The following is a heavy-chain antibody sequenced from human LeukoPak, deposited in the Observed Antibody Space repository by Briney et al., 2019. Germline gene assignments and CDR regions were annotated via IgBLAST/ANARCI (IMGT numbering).Heavy chain of an antibody. J-gene: IGHJ6*02. CDR1: GYSFTSYW. CDR3: ARLSPIVVVPAAIGDGMDV. CDR2: IYPGDSDT. V-gene: IGHV5-51*01. Sequence: GESLKISCKGSGYSFTSYWIGWVRQMPGKGLEWMGIIYPGDSDTRYSPSFQGQVTISVDKSISTAYLQWSSLKASDTAMYYCARLSPIVVVPAAIGDGMDVWGQGTTVTVSS. D-gene: IGHD2-2*02.